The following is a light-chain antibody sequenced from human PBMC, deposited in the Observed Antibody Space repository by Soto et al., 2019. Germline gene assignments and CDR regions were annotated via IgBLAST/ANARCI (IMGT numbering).Light chain of an antibody. Sequence: EIVMTQSPATLSVSPGERTTLSCRASQSVFSNLAWYQQKPGQAPRLLIYGASTRATGIPARFSGSGSGTEFTLTISSLQSEDCALYYCQQYNNWPPYTFGQGTKLEIK. J-gene: IGKJ2*01. V-gene: IGKV3-15*01. CDR3: QQYNNWPPYT. CDR2: GAS. CDR1: QSVFSN.